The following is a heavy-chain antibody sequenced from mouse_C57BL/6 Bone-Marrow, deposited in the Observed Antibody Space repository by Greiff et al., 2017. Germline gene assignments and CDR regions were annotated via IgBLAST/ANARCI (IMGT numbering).Heavy chain of an antibody. V-gene: IGHV1-20*01. D-gene: IGHD2-4*01. J-gene: IGHJ1*03. CDR3: ARMSTMITPYWYFDV. CDR2: INPYNGDT. CDR1: GYSFTGYF. Sequence: VHVKQSGPELVKPGDSVKISCKASGYSFTGYFMNWVMQSHGKSLEWIGRINPYNGDTFYNQKFKGKATLTVDKSSSTAHMELRSLTSEDSAVYYCARMSTMITPYWYFDVWGTGTTVTVSS.